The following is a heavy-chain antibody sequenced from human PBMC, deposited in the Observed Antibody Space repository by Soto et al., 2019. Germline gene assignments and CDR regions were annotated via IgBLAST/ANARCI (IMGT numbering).Heavy chain of an antibody. J-gene: IGHJ6*02. D-gene: IGHD1-7*01. V-gene: IGHV3-23*01. CDR3: AKDHYCITLSCRTDNGNYAPNYYHGMDV. Sequence: WGSLRLSCAASGFTFSNYAMTCVRQAPGKGHEWVATMSGSGGSTYYADSVKGRFTISRDNSKNTLYLQMKSLRADDSSVLYCAKDHYCITLSCRTDNGNYAPNYYHGMDVWGQGTTVTVSS. CDR2: MSGSGGST. CDR1: GFTFSNYA.